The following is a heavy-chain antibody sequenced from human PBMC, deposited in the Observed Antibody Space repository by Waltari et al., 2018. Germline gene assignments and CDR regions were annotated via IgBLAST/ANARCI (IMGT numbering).Heavy chain of an antibody. CDR1: GYSISSGYY. CDR2: IYHSGST. Sequence: QVQLQESGPGLVKPSETLSLTCAVSGYSISSGYYWGWIRQPPGKGLEWIGSIYHSGSTYSNPSLKSRVTISVDTSKNQFSLKLSSVTAADTAVYYCARASYGSGSYYNAYYGMDVWGQGTTVTVSS. CDR3: ARASYGSGSYYNAYYGMDV. J-gene: IGHJ6*02. D-gene: IGHD3-10*01. V-gene: IGHV4-38-2*01.